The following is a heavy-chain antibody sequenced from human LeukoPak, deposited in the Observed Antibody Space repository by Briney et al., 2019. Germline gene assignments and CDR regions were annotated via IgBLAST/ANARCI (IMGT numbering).Heavy chain of an antibody. J-gene: IGHJ4*02. V-gene: IGHV2-70*04. CDR1: GFSLSTSGMR. Sequence: ESGPTLVKPTQTLTLTCTFSGFSLSTSGMRVSWIRQPPGEALGWLARIDWDDDKFYSTSLKTRLTISKDTSKNQVVLTMTNMDPVDTTIYYCARRTSSSFYFDYWGQGTLVTVSS. CDR3: ARRTSSSFYFDY. CDR2: IDWDDDK. D-gene: IGHD6-6*01.